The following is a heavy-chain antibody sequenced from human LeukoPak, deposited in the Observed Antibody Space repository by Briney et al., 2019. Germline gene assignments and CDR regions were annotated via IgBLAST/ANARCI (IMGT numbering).Heavy chain of an antibody. CDR1: GGSISSGGYS. CDR3: ARRYCRSPGCYGRYYYYYGMDV. V-gene: IGHV4-30-2*01. D-gene: IGHD2-2*01. J-gene: IGHJ6*04. CDR2: IYHSGST. Sequence: SQTLSLTCAVSGGSISSGGYSWSWIRQPPGKGLEWIGYIYHSGSTYYHPSLKSRVTISVDRSKNKFSRKVSSGAAAATAVYYCARRYCRSPGCYGRYYYYYGMDVWGKGTTVTVSS.